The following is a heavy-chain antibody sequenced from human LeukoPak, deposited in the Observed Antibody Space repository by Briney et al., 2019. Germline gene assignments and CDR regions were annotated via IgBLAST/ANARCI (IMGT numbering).Heavy chain of an antibody. CDR1: EFTFSSYS. V-gene: IGHV3-21*01. J-gene: IGHJ4*02. D-gene: IGHD5-12*01. CDR2: ISSSSSYI. Sequence: GGSLRLSCAASEFTFSSYSMNWVRQAPGKGLEWVSSISSSSSYIYYADSVKGRFTISRDNAKNSLYLQMNSLRAEDTAVYYCARNAYSGYDLIGYWGQGTLVTVSS. CDR3: ARNAYSGYDLIGY.